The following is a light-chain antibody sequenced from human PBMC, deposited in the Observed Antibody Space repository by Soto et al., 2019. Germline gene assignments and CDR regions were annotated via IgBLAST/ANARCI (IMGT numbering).Light chain of an antibody. V-gene: IGLV2-14*01. CDR2: EVS. CDR3: SSYTSTTTVRFV. J-gene: IGLJ1*01. Sequence: QSVLTQPASVSGSPGQSITISCTGTSSDVGNYKYVSWYQQHPGKAPKLMIYEVSNRPSGVSNRFSGSKSANTASLTISGLQAEDEALYYCSSYTSTTTVRFVFGTGTKVTVL. CDR1: SSDVGNYKY.